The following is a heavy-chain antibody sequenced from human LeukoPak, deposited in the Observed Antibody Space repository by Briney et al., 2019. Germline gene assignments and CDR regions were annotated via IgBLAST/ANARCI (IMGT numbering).Heavy chain of an antibody. CDR3: ARGHGSGSYYKD. CDR1: GYTFTGYY. V-gene: IGHV1-2*02. J-gene: IGHJ4*02. Sequence: ASVKVSCKASGYTFTGYYMHWVRQAPGRGLEWMGWINPNSGGTNYAQKFQGRVTMTRDTSISTAYMELSRLRSDDTAVYYCARGHGSGSYYKDWGQGTLVTVSS. D-gene: IGHD3-10*01. CDR2: INPNSGGT.